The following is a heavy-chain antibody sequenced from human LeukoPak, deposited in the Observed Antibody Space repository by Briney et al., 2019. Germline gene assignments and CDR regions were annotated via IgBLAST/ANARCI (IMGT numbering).Heavy chain of an antibody. CDR2: ISSDSTYT. Sequence: GGSLRLSCVVSGFTLKTFKMNWVRQAPGQGLEWVSSISSDSTYTSYADSVKGRFTISGDNAKNSMYLQMDSLRVEDTAVYYCARVRRDGYYFDSWGQGTLVTVSS. D-gene: IGHD5-24*01. J-gene: IGHJ4*02. V-gene: IGHV3-21*01. CDR3: ARVRRDGYYFDS. CDR1: GFTLKTFK.